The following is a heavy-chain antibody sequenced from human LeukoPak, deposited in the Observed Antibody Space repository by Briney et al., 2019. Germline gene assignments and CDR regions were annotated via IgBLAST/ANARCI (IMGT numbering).Heavy chain of an antibody. CDR3: ARDEGAAAGLFDY. D-gene: IGHD6-13*01. J-gene: IGHJ4*02. CDR1: GFTFSSYA. CDR2: ISYDGSNK. Sequence: GGSLRLSCAASGFTFSSYAMHWVRQAPGKGLEWVAVISYDGSNKYYADSVKGRFTISRDNSKNTLYLQMNSLRAEDTAVYYCARDEGAAAGLFDYWGQGTLVTVSS. V-gene: IGHV3-30-3*01.